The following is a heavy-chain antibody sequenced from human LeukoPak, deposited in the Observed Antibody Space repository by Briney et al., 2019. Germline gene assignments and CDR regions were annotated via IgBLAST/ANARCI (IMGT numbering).Heavy chain of an antibody. CDR3: AKDDGSSTSWAFDY. CDR2: IWYDGSNE. CDR1: GFTFSGYG. D-gene: IGHD2-2*01. Sequence: GTSLRLSCVASGFTFSGYGMHWVRQAPGKGLEWVAIIWYDGSNEYYADSVKGRFTISRDNSKNTLYLQMNSLRAEDTAVYYCAKDDGSSTSWAFDYWGQGTLVTVSS. V-gene: IGHV3-33*06. J-gene: IGHJ4*02.